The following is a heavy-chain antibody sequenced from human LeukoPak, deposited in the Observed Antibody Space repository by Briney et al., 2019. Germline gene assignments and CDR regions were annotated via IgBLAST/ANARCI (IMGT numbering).Heavy chain of an antibody. CDR3: AKDHIAYSSSWYYFDY. J-gene: IGHJ4*02. CDR1: GFTFSSYG. Sequence: GGSLRLSCAASGFTFSSYGMLWVRQAPGKGLEWVAVISYDGSNKYYADSVKGRFTISRDNSKNTLYLQMNSLRAEDTAVYYCAKDHIAYSSSWYYFDYWGQGTLVTVSS. CDR2: ISYDGSNK. V-gene: IGHV3-30*18. D-gene: IGHD6-13*01.